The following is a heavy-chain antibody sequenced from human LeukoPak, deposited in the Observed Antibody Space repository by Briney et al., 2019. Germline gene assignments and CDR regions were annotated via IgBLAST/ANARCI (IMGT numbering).Heavy chain of an antibody. CDR2: IGDSSSPT. D-gene: IGHD2-2*01. CDR1: GFTFSNYN. Sequence: GGSLRLSCAASGFTFSNYNMNWVRQPPGKALEWVSYIGDSSSPTLYADSVKGRFTISRDSAKNSLYLQMNSLRVEDTAVYYCARDPYCSSTSCHGAFDIWGRGTMVTVSS. V-gene: IGHV3-48*04. J-gene: IGHJ3*02. CDR3: ARDPYCSSTSCHGAFDI.